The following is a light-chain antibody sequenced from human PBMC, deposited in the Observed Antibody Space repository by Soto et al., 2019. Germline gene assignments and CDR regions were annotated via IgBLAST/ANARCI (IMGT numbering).Light chain of an antibody. CDR1: SSDVGVYNY. V-gene: IGLV2-14*01. Sequence: QSALTQPASVSGSPGQSITISCTGTSSDVGVYNYVSWYQQHPGKAPKLMIYEVSNRPSGVSNRFSGSKSGNTASLSISGLQAEDEADCYCSSYTSSRTLIFGGGTKLTVL. CDR3: SSYTSSRTLI. J-gene: IGLJ2*01. CDR2: EVS.